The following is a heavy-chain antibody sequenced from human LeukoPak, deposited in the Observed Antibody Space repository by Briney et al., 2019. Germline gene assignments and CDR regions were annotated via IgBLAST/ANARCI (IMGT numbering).Heavy chain of an antibody. CDR1: GFTFSDYS. J-gene: IGHJ4*02. V-gene: IGHV3-11*01. CDR3: ASPSQYDSSGYPFDY. Sequence: PGGSLRLSCTASGFTFSDYSMTWIRQAPGKGLEWVSYITSGGSSIYYADSVKGRFTISRDNTKNSLYLHMNSLRAEDTAVYYCASPSQYDSSGYPFDYWGQGALVTVSS. CDR2: ITSGGSSI. D-gene: IGHD3-22*01.